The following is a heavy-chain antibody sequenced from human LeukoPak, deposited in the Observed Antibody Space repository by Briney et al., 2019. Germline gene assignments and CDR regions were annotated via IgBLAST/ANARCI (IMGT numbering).Heavy chain of an antibody. V-gene: IGHV5-51*01. D-gene: IGHD2-15*01. CDR2: ICAGDSET. CDR3: ARSVDCRGDGCYPNWFDS. CDR1: GYYFTDYW. J-gene: IGHJ5*01. Sequence: GESLKISCKASGYYFTDYWLGWVRQMPGKGLEWMGIICAGDSETRYSPSFRGRVTISVDKSTTTAYLQWDSLKASDTAMYYCARSVDCRGDGCYPNWFDSWGQGTLVTVSS.